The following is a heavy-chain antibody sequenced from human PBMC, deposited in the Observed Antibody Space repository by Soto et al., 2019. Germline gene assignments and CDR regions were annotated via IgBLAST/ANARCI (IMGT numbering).Heavy chain of an antibody. CDR1: GYTFTSYY. D-gene: IGHD1-26*01. CDR3: ARDLSGSYLFDY. J-gene: IGHJ4*02. V-gene: IGHV1-46*01. CDR2: INPSGGST. Sequence: ASVKVSCKASGYTFTSYYIHWVRQAPGQGLEWMGIINPSGGSTSYAQKFQGRVTMTRDTSTSTVYMELSSLRSEDTAVYYYARDLSGSYLFDYWGQGSLVTVSS.